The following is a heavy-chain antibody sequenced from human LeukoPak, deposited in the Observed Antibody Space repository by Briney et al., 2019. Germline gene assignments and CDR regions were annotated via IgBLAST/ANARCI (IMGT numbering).Heavy chain of an antibody. D-gene: IGHD6-19*01. CDR1: GFTVSNNY. V-gene: IGHV3-53*01. Sequence: GGSLKLTCAASGFTVSNNYMRWVRQAQAKGLARVSVIYSGGSTYYADSVKGRFTVSRDNTKNTLYPQMNSLRAEDPAVHYCARVHSLTSGWATGYFDYWGEGALVTVSS. CDR2: IYSGGST. CDR3: ARVHSLTSGWATGYFDY. J-gene: IGHJ4*02.